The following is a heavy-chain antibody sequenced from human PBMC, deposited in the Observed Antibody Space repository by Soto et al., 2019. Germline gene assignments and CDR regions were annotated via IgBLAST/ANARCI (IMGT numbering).Heavy chain of an antibody. CDR3: AKNRSQTTFGVVPYQNPFDY. CDR2: ISAYNGNT. J-gene: IGHJ4*02. D-gene: IGHD3-3*01. CDR1: GYTFTSYG. V-gene: IGHV1-18*01. Sequence: QVQLVQSGAEVKKPGASVKVSCKASGYTFTSYGISWVRQAPGQGLEWMGWISAYNGNTNYAQKLQGRVTMTTDTSTSTAYMDLRSLRSDDTAVYYCAKNRSQTTFGVVPYQNPFDYWGQGTLVTVSS.